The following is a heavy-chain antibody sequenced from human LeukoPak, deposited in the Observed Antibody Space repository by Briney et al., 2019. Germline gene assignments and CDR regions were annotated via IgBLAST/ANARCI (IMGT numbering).Heavy chain of an antibody. D-gene: IGHD3-22*01. Sequence: GASVKVSCKASGCTFTSYGISWVRQAPGQGLEWMGWISAYNGNTNYAQKLQGRVTMTTDTSTSTAYMELRSLRSDDTAVYYCARGRRSDYYDSSGYSSFGPWGQGTLVTVSS. J-gene: IGHJ5*02. CDR2: ISAYNGNT. CDR3: ARGRRSDYYDSSGYSSFGP. V-gene: IGHV1-18*01. CDR1: GCTFTSYG.